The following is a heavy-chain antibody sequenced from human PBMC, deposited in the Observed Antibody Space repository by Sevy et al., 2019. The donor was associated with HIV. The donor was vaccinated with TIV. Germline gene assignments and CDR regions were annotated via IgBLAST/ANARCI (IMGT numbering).Heavy chain of an antibody. J-gene: IGHJ4*02. D-gene: IGHD2-21*01. CDR1: GFSFSSYG. CDR3: VKEGGGEGGDH. CDR2: IQYDGSNK. V-gene: IGHV3-30*02. Sequence: GGSLRLSCAASGFSFSSYGMHWVRQAPGKGLEWMSYIQYDGSNKDYADSVKGRFTISRDNSKNTLYLQMNSLRVEDTVVFYCVKEGGGEGGDHWGQGTLVTVFS.